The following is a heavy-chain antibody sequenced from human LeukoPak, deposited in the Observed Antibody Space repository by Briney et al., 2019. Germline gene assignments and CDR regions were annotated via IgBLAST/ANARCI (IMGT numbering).Heavy chain of an antibody. Sequence: GGSLRLSCAASGFTFSNYWMNWVRQAPGKGLEWVANIKQDGSERYYVDSVKGRFTISRDNAKNSLDLQMNSPRAEDTAVYYCARENGFGYWGQGTLVTVSS. CDR3: ARENGFGY. V-gene: IGHV3-7*01. CDR2: IKQDGSER. CDR1: GFTFSNYW. J-gene: IGHJ4*02.